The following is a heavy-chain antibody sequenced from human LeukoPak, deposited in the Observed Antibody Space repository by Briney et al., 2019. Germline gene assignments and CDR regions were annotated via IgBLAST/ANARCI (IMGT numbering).Heavy chain of an antibody. V-gene: IGHV4-39*01. D-gene: IGHD3-3*01. CDR1: GGSIISSSYY. CDR2: NYYSGST. J-gene: IGHJ4*02. CDR3: ASYDFWSGTSFDY. Sequence: SETLSLTCTVSGGSIISSSYYWGWIRQPPGKGLEWIGSNYYSGSTYYNPSLKSRVTISVDTSKNQFSLKLSSVTAADTAVYYCASYDFWSGTSFDYWGQGTLVTVSS.